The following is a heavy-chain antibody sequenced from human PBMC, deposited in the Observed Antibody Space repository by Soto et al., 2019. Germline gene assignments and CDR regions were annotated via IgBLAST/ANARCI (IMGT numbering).Heavy chain of an antibody. CDR3: AATAPDDYGGKGWSWYFDL. CDR1: GFTFTSSA. Sequence: QMQLVQSGPEVKKPGTSVKVSCKASGFTFTSSAMQWVRQARGQRLEWIGWIVVGSGNTNYAQKFQERVTITRDMSTSTAYMELSSLRSEDTAVYYCAATAPDDYGGKGWSWYFDLWGRGTLVTVSS. V-gene: IGHV1-58*02. J-gene: IGHJ2*01. CDR2: IVVGSGNT. D-gene: IGHD4-17*01.